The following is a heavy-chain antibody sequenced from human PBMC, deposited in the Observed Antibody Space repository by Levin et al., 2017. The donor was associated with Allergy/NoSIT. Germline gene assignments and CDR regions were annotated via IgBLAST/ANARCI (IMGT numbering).Heavy chain of an antibody. CDR1: GSTFNNDW. Sequence: GGSLRLSCAASGSTFNNDWMSWVRQTPGKGLEWVANINKDGGDQKYVDSVKGRFTISRDNAKNVLYLQMNGLRDDDTAVYYCARYDFGAPGSSWGQGTLVTVSS. J-gene: IGHJ4*02. D-gene: IGHD3/OR15-3a*01. V-gene: IGHV3-7*01. CDR2: INKDGGDQ. CDR3: ARYDFGAPGSS.